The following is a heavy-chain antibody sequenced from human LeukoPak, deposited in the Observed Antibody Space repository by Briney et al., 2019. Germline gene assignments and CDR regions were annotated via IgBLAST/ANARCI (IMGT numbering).Heavy chain of an antibody. Sequence: SETLSLTCTVSGGSISSYYWSWIRQPAEKGLEWIGRIYSTGSTNYNPSLKSRVTMSVDTSKNQFSLRLRSVTAADTAVYYCARQIASAGTAGFDFWGQGALVTVSS. V-gene: IGHV4-4*07. CDR1: GGSISSYY. D-gene: IGHD6-13*01. CDR2: IYSTGST. CDR3: ARQIASAGTAGFDF. J-gene: IGHJ4*02.